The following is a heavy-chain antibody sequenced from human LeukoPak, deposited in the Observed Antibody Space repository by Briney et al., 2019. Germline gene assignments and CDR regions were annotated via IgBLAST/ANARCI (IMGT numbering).Heavy chain of an antibody. V-gene: IGHV3-7*01. Sequence: GGSLRLSCAASGFTFSSYWMSWVRQAPGKGLEWVANIKDDGSEKRDVDSVKGRFTISRDNAKNSLYLQMNSLRAEDTAVYYCARARSSYGYGDAFDIWGQGTMVTVSS. J-gene: IGHJ3*02. CDR3: ARARSSYGYGDAFDI. CDR1: GFTFSSYW. CDR2: IKDDGSEK. D-gene: IGHD5-18*01.